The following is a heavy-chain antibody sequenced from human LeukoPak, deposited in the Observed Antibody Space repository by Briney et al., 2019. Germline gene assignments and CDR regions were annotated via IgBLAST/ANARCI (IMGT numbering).Heavy chain of an antibody. V-gene: IGHV3-21*01. CDR1: GFTFSSYA. CDR3: AREGPSDAFDI. CDR2: ISSSSSYI. Sequence: PGGSLRLSCAASGFTFSSYAMNWVRQAPGKGLEWVSSISSSSSYIYYADSVKGRFTISRDNAKNSLYLQMNSLRAEDTAVYYCAREGPSDAFDIWGQGTMVTVSS. J-gene: IGHJ3*02.